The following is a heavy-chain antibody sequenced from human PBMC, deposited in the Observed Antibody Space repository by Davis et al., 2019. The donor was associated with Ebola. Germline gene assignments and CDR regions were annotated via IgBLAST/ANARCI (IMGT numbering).Heavy chain of an antibody. Sequence: GESLKISCAASGFTFSDYYMSWIRQAPGKGLEWVSYISSSSSYTNYADSVKGRFTISRDNSKNTLYLQMNSLRAEDTAVYYCARDYSRFDYWGQGTLVTVSS. CDR2: ISSSSSYT. D-gene: IGHD4-11*01. V-gene: IGHV3-11*05. CDR1: GFTFSDYY. J-gene: IGHJ4*02. CDR3: ARDYSRFDY.